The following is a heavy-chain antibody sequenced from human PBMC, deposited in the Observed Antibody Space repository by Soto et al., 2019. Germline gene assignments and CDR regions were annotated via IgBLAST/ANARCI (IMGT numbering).Heavy chain of an antibody. CDR3: ARDATQRDFWSGYSYYYYYGMDV. V-gene: IGHV4-31*03. Sequence: PSETLSLTCTVSGGSISSGGYYWSWIRQHPGKGLEWIGYIYYSGSTYYNPSLKSRVTISVDTSKNQFSLKLSSVTAADTAVYYCARDATQRDFWSGYSYYYYYGMDVWGQGTTVTVSS. CDR2: IYYSGST. D-gene: IGHD3-3*01. CDR1: GGSISSGGYY. J-gene: IGHJ6*02.